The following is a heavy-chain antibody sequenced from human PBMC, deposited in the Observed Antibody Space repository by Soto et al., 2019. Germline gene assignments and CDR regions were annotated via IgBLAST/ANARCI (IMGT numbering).Heavy chain of an antibody. D-gene: IGHD2-15*01. J-gene: IGHJ4*02. CDR1: GFTFNNYA. CDR3: AKDPGYCSFGRCSRVDY. V-gene: IGHV3-23*01. CDR2: ISGSGDGT. Sequence: GGSLRLSCAASGFTFNNYAMSWFRQAPGKGLEWVSVISGSGDGTYYADSVKGRFTISRDNSKNTLYLHMNSLKLEDTAVYYCAKDPGYCSFGRCSRVDYWGQGTLVTVSS.